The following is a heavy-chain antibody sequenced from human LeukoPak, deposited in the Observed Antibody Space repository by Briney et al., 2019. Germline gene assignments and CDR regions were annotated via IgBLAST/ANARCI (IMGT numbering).Heavy chain of an antibody. D-gene: IGHD4-17*01. V-gene: IGHV1-69*05. CDR2: IIPIFGTA. CDR1: GGTFSSYA. J-gene: IGHJ3*02. Sequence: SVKVSCKASGGTFSSYAISWVRQAPGQGLEWMGRIIPIFGTANYAQKFQGRVTITTDESTSTAYMELSSLRSEDTAVYHCARDTVLYGDDAFDIWGQGTMVTVSS. CDR3: ARDTVLYGDDAFDI.